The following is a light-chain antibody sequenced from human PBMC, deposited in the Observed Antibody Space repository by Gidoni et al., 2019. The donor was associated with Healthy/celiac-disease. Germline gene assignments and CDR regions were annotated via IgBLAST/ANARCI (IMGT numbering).Light chain of an antibody. Sequence: IVLTQSPATLSLSPGERATLPCRASQSVSSYLAWYQQKPGQAPRLLIYDASNRATGIPARFSGSGSGTDFTLTISSLEPEDFAVYYCQQRRNWPPYTFGQGTKLEIK. CDR2: DAS. V-gene: IGKV3-11*01. CDR3: QQRRNWPPYT. CDR1: QSVSSY. J-gene: IGKJ2*01.